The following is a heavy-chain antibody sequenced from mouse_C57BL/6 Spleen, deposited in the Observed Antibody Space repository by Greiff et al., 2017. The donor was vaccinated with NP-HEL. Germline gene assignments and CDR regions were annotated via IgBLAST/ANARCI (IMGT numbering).Heavy chain of an antibody. CDR2: SRNKANDYTT. V-gene: IGHV7-1*01. Sequence: DVMLVESGGGLVQSGRSLSLSCATSGFTFSDFYMEWVRQAPGKGLEWIAASRNKANDYTTEYSASVKGRFIVSRDTSQSILYLQMNALRAEDTAIYYCARDPGYWYFDGWGTGTTVTVSS. CDR1: GFTFSDFY. CDR3: ARDPGYWYFDG. J-gene: IGHJ1*03. D-gene: IGHD4-1*01.